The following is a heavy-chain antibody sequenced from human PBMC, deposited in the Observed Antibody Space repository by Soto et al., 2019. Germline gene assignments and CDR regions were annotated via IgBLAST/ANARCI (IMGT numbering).Heavy chain of an antibody. J-gene: IGHJ4*02. CDR2: ISSGGDAT. CDR3: AKGGWLDD. V-gene: IGHV3-23*01. Sequence: EVHLLESGGDLVQPGGSLRLSCAASGFTFSTYMMTWVRQAPGTGLEWVALISSGGDATYYADSGKGRFTISRDNSKNTMFLQMTSLRAEDTALYYGAKGGWLDDWGPGTLVLVSS. D-gene: IGHD2-15*01. CDR1: GFTFSTYM.